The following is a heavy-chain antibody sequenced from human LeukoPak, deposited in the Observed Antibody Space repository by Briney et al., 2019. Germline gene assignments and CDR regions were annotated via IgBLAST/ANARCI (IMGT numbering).Heavy chain of an antibody. CDR3: ARVQWLVRTFDY. CDR1: GYTFTSYG. Sequence: GASVKVSCKASGYTFTSYGMSWVRQAPGQGLEWMGWISAYNGNTNYAQKLQGRVTMTTDTSTSTAYMELRSLRSDVTAVYYCARVQWLVRTFDYWGQGTLVTVSS. J-gene: IGHJ4*02. CDR2: ISAYNGNT. D-gene: IGHD6-19*01. V-gene: IGHV1-18*04.